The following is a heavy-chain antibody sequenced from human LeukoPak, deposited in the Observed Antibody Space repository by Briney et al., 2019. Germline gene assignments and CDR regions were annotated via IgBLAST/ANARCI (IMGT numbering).Heavy chain of an antibody. CDR3: AKGYGPLYSGSYFDY. CDR1: GFTFDDYA. Sequence: GGSLRLSCAASGFTFDDYAMHWVRQAPGKGLEWVSGISWNSGSIGYADSVKGRFTIFRDNAKNSLYLQMNSLRAEDTALYYCAKGYGPLYSGSYFDYWGQGTLVTVSS. CDR2: ISWNSGSI. D-gene: IGHD1-26*01. J-gene: IGHJ4*02. V-gene: IGHV3-9*01.